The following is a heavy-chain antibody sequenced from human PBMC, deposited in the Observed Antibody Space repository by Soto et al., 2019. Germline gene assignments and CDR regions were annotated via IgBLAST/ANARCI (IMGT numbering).Heavy chain of an antibody. D-gene: IGHD3-3*01. Sequence: SETLSLTCTVSGGSISSGRYYWDWIRQPPGKGLEWIGNVYYSGSTNYNPSLESRVTISVDTSKNQFSLKLSSVTAADTAVYYCARQTDSYYAFDDFDIWGQGTMVT. V-gene: IGHV4-39*01. J-gene: IGHJ3*02. CDR3: ARQTDSYYAFDDFDI. CDR2: VYYSGST. CDR1: GGSISSGRYY.